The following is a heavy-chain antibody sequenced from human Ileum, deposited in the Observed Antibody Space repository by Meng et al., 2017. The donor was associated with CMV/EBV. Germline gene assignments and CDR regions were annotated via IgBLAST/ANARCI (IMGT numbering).Heavy chain of an antibody. D-gene: IGHD5-24*01. CDR2: INPDGSEK. CDR1: GFTFSAYK. V-gene: IGHV3-7*01. J-gene: IGHJ6*02. CDR3: ARDWRTGYTHSMDV. Sequence: ETLSLTCAASGFTFSAYKMSWVRQAPGKGLEWAATINPDGSEKYYVESLKGRFTISRDNAKDSLFLQMDSLRAKDTAMYFCARDWRTGYTHSMDVWGQGTTVTVSS.